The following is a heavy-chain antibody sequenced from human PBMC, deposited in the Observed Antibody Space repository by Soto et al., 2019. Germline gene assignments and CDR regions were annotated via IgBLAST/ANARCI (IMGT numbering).Heavy chain of an antibody. CDR3: ARDPPLSMIVVVGVDDF. J-gene: IGHJ4*02. CDR2: ISSRSTFI. V-gene: IGHV3-21*06. Sequence: GWSLRLSCTVLGFTLTNENMNWVRQAPGKGLEWVSSISSRSTFINYADSVKGRFTISRDNDKGLVYLQMNSLRAEDTAVYYCARDPPLSMIVVVGVDDFWGQGTLVTVSS. D-gene: IGHD3-22*01. CDR1: GFTLTNEN.